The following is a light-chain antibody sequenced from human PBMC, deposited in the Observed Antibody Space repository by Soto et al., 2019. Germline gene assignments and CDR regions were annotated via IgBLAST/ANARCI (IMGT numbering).Light chain of an antibody. Sequence: EIVMTQSPVTLSVSPGERATLSCRASQSVSTNLAWYQQKPGQAPRLLIYGASTRATGIPDRFSGSGSGTDFTPTISRLEPEDFAVYYCQQYGSSITFGQGTRLEIK. V-gene: IGKV3-20*01. J-gene: IGKJ5*01. CDR2: GAS. CDR1: QSVSTN. CDR3: QQYGSSIT.